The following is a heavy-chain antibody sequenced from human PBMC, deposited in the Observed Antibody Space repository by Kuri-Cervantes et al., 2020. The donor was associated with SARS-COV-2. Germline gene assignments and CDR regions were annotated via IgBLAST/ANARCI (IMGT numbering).Heavy chain of an antibody. CDR2: IYYSGST. CDR1: GGSISSYY. D-gene: IGHD3-3*01. Sequence: SETLSLTCTVSGGSISSYYWSWIRQPPGKGLERIGHIYYSGSTNYNPSLKSRVTISVDTSKNQFSLKLSSVTAADTAVYYCARGRMDYDFWSGYHTWSDYWGQGTLVTVSS. J-gene: IGHJ4*02. CDR3: ARGRMDYDFWSGYHTWSDY. V-gene: IGHV4-59*01.